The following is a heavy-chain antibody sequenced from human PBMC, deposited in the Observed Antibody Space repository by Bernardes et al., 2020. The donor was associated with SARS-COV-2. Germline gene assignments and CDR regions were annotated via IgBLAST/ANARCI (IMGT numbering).Heavy chain of an antibody. J-gene: IGHJ6*02. Sequence: GSLRLSCAASGFTFSSYAMSWVRQAPGKGLEWVSAISGSGGSTYYADSVKGRFTISRDNSKNTLYLQMNSLRAEDTAVYYCAKDHYDSSGWLGGMDVWGQGTTVTVSS. CDR1: GFTFSSYA. D-gene: IGHD3-22*01. CDR3: AKDHYDSSGWLGGMDV. CDR2: ISGSGGST. V-gene: IGHV3-23*01.